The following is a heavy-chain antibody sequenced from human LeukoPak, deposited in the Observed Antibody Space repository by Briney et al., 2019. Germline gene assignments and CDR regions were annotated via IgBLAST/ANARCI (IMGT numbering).Heavy chain of an antibody. Sequence: GGSLRLSCAASGFTFSSYAMHWVRQTPGKGLEWVAVISYDGSNKYYADSVKGRFTISRDNSKNTLYLQMNSLRAEDTAVYYCARDRSLDYWGQGTLVTVSS. J-gene: IGHJ4*02. CDR2: ISYDGSNK. CDR3: ARDRSLDY. CDR1: GFTFSSYA. V-gene: IGHV3-30-3*01.